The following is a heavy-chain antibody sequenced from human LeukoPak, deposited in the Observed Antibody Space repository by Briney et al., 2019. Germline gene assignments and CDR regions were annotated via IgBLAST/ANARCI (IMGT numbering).Heavy chain of an antibody. CDR3: ARGRGYSHGQPLDY. J-gene: IGHJ4*02. D-gene: IGHD5-18*01. CDR1: GGSISSLY. V-gene: IGHV4-59*11. Sequence: KPSETLSLTCTVSGGSISSLYWSWIRQPPGKALEWIGYIYYSGSTNYNPSLKSRVTISVDTSKNQFSLKLTSVIAADTAMYYCARGRGYSHGQPLDYWGQGTLVTVSS. CDR2: IYYSGST.